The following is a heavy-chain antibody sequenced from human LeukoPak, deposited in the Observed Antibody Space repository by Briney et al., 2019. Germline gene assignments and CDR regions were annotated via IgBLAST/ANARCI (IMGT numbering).Heavy chain of an antibody. CDR1: GFTFSSYW. CDR2: INSDGSST. CDR3: ARRAEKNCGGDCYSYYFDY. Sequence: GGSLRLSCAASGFTFSSYWMHWVRQAPGKGLVWVSRINSDGSSTSYADSVKGRFTISRDNAKNTLYPQMNSLRAEDTAVYYCARRAEKNCGGDCYSYYFDYWGQGTLVTVSS. D-gene: IGHD2-21*02. J-gene: IGHJ4*02. V-gene: IGHV3-74*01.